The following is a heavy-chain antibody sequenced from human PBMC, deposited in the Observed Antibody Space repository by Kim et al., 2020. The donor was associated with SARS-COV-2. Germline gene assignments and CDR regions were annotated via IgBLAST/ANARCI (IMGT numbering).Heavy chain of an antibody. J-gene: IGHJ6*03. V-gene: IGHV1-69*01. CDR3: ARGAVTTYYYYYMDV. Sequence: NYAQKFQGRVTITADESTSTAYMELSSLRSEDTAVYYCARGAVTTYYYYYMDVWGKGTTVTVSS. D-gene: IGHD4-17*01.